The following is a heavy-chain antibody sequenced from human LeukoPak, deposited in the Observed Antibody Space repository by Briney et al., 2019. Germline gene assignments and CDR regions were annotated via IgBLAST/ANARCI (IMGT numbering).Heavy chain of an antibody. CDR2: INPSGGST. CDR1: GGTCSSYA. CDR3: ARDPGYCSGGSCYPTAHYFDY. V-gene: IGHV1-46*01. D-gene: IGHD2-15*01. J-gene: IGHJ4*02. Sequence: GASVKVSCKASGGTCSSYAISWVRQAPGQGLEWMGIINPSGGSTSYAQKFQGRVTMTRDMSTSTVYMELSSLRSEDTAVYYCARDPGYCSGGSCYPTAHYFDYWGQGTLVTVSS.